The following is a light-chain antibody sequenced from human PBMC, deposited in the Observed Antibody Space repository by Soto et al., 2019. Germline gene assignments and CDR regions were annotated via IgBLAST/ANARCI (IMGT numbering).Light chain of an antibody. J-gene: IGLJ1*01. Sequence: QSALTQPASVSGSPGQSITISCSGTSSDVGSYDHVAWYQQFPGKTPKLMIYAVSNRPSGVSNRFSGSKSGNTASLTISGLQAEDEADYYCISYTGSSTSYVFGTGTKRTVL. V-gene: IGLV2-14*01. CDR1: SSDVGSYDH. CDR3: ISYTGSSTSYV. CDR2: AVS.